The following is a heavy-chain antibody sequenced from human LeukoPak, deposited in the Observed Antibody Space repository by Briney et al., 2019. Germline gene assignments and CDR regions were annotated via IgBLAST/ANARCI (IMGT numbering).Heavy chain of an antibody. CDR1: GYTFTSYG. CDR3: AREVGSSWYFDY. Sequence: GASVTVSFTASGYTFTSYGISWVRQAHGQGLEWMGWISAYNGNTNYAQKLQGTVTMTTDTSTSTAYMELRSLRSDDTAVYYCAREVGSSWYFDYWGQGTLVTVSS. J-gene: IGHJ4*02. D-gene: IGHD6-13*01. V-gene: IGHV1-18*01. CDR2: ISAYNGNT.